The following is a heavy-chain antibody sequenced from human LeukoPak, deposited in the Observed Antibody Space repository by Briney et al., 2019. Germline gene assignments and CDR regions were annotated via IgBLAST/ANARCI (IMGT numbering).Heavy chain of an antibody. V-gene: IGHV3-20*04. CDR1: GFIFDECG. D-gene: IGHD4-17*01. CDR2: INWNGVRT. J-gene: IGHJ4*02. Sequence: GGSLRLSCAASGFIFDECGMSWVRQAPGNGLEWVSGINWNGVRTGYADSVKGRFTISRDNAKNSLYLQMNSLRAEDTTLYYCARDYDYGDYPGYWGQGTLVTVSS. CDR3: ARDYDYGDYPGY.